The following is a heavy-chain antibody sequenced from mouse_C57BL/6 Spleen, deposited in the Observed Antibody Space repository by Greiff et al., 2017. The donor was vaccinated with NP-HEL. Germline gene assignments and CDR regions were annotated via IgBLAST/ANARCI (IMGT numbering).Heavy chain of an antibody. CDR2: INPSSGYT. V-gene: IGHV1-4*01. CDR3: ARDYDGAY. J-gene: IGHJ3*01. Sequence: LVESGAELARPGASVKMSCKASGYTFTSYTMHWVKQRPGQGLEWIGYINPSSGYTKYNQKFKDKATLTADKSSSTAYMQLSSLTSEDSAVYYCARDYDGAYWGQGTLVTVSA. CDR1: GYTFTSYT. D-gene: IGHD2-4*01.